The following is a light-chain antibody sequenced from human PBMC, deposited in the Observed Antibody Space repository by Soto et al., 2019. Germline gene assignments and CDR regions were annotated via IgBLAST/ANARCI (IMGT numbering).Light chain of an antibody. CDR2: GAS. V-gene: IGKV3-20*01. J-gene: IGKJ5*01. CDR1: QSVSTN. Sequence: EIWVRQSPATLSVSPGERATLSCRANQSVSTNLAWYQQKPGQPPRLLIYGASSRATGIPDRFSGSASGTDFTLTTSRLEPEDFAVYYCQQYSSSPPTSGLGIRPEIK. CDR3: QQYSSSPPT.